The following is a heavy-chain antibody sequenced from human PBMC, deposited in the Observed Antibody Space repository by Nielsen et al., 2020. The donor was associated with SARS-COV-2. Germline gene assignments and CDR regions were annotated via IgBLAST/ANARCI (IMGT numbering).Heavy chain of an antibody. CDR1: GFTFSSYS. Sequence: GESLKISCAASGFTFSSYSMNWVRQAPGKGLEWVSSISSSSSYIYYADSVKGRFTISRDNSKNTLYLQMNSLRAEDTAVYYCAKDNGYYYDSSGLDYWGQGTLVTVSS. V-gene: IGHV3-21*04. CDR2: ISSSSSYI. D-gene: IGHD3-22*01. J-gene: IGHJ4*02. CDR3: AKDNGYYYDSSGLDY.